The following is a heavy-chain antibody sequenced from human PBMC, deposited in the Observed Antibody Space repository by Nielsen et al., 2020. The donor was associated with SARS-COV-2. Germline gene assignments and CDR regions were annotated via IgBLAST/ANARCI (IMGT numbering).Heavy chain of an antibody. CDR3: ARGGYNIYDFDY. V-gene: IGHV4-39*07. Sequence: SETLSLTCTVSGGSISSSSYYWGWIRQPPGKGLEWIGSIYYSGSTYYNPSLKSRVNISVDTSKNQFSLKLSSVTAADTAIYYCARGGYNIYDFDYWGRGTLVTVSS. CDR2: IYYSGST. CDR1: GGSISSSSYY. J-gene: IGHJ4*02. D-gene: IGHD5-24*01.